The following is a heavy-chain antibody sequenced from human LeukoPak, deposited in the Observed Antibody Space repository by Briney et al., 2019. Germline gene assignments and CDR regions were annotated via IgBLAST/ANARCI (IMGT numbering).Heavy chain of an antibody. D-gene: IGHD2-21*02. Sequence: GGSLRLSCAAAGFTFSRYWMNWYRQAPGKGLEWVGNINQDAGEINYVDSVRGRFTISRDNAKNYLHLQMNSLRAEDTAVYYCATDRDNSDWQKRFDSWGQGTLVTVSS. J-gene: IGHJ4*02. CDR1: GFTFSRYW. CDR3: ATDRDNSDWQKRFDS. CDR2: INQDAGEI. V-gene: IGHV3-7*01.